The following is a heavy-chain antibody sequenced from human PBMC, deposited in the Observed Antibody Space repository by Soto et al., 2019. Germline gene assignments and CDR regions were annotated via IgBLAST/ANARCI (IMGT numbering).Heavy chain of an antibody. Sequence: GGSLRLSCAAPGFTFSSYGMHWVRQAPGKGLEWVAVISYDGSNKYYADSVKGRFTISRDNSKNTLYLQMNSLRAEDTAVYYCAKLDIVAAGFDYWGQGTLVTVS. CDR3: AKLDIVAAGFDY. D-gene: IGHD5-12*01. V-gene: IGHV3-30*18. CDR2: ISYDGSNK. J-gene: IGHJ4*02. CDR1: GFTFSSYG.